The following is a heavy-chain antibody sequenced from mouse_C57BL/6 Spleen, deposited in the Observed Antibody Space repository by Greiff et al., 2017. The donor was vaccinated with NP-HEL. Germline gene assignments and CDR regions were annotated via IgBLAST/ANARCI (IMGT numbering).Heavy chain of an antibody. CDR3: ARCYDGNPAGHFDY. V-gene: IGHV1-61*01. CDR1: GYTFTSYW. Sequence: QVHVKQPGAELVRPGSSVKLSCKASGYTFTSYWMDWVKQRPGQGLEWIGNIYPSDSETHYNQKFKDKATLTVDKSSSTAYMQLSSLTSEDSAVYYCARCYDGNPAGHFDYWGQGTTLTVSS. D-gene: IGHD2-3*01. CDR2: IYPSDSET. J-gene: IGHJ2*01.